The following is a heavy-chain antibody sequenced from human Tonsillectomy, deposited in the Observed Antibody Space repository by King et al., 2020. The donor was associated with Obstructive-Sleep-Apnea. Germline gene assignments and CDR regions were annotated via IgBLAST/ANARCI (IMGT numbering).Heavy chain of an antibody. CDR1: GYTFIDYF. V-gene: IGHV1-2*02. J-gene: IGHJ5*02. CDR3: ARAPPPIISGTKISVLIHRNQNWFDP. D-gene: IGHD1-20*01. Sequence: HVQLVESGAEVKKPGASVKVSCKASGYTFIDYFVHWVRQAPGQGLEWMGWINPNSGGTNYAQKFQGRVTMTRDTSISTAYMELSRLRSDDTAVYFCARAPPPIISGTKISVLIHRNQNWFDPWGQGTLVTVSS. CDR2: INPNSGGT.